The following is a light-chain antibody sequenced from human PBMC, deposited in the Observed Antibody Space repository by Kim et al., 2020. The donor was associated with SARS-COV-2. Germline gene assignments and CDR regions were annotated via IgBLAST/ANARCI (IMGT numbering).Light chain of an antibody. J-gene: IGLJ1*01. CDR3: QVWDSGTEHYV. CDR1: NIGAKG. CDR2: YGS. Sequence: SSELTQPPSVSVAPGETARIACGGDNIGAKGVHWYQQKAGQAPVLVISYGSDRPLGIPERFSGSNSGNTATLTISGAEAGDEADYYCQVWDSGTEHYVFGTGTKVTVL. V-gene: IGLV3-21*04.